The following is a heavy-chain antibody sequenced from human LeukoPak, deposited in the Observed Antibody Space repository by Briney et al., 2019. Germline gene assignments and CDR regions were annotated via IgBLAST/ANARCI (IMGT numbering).Heavy chain of an antibody. V-gene: IGHV3-7*01. Sequence: PGGSLRLSCAASGFTFSRYWMSWVRQAPGKGLEWVANIRQDGSEKHYLDSVKGRITISIDNAKNSLYLQMNSLRVEDTAVYFCARWGSELPDDAFDIWGQGTMVTVSS. J-gene: IGHJ3*02. CDR3: ARWGSELPDDAFDI. CDR2: IRQDGSEK. CDR1: GFTFSRYW. D-gene: IGHD6-25*01.